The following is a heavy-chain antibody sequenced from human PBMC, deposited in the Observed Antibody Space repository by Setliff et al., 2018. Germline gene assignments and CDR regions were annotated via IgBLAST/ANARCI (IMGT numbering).Heavy chain of an antibody. CDR2: IYYSGNT. D-gene: IGHD3-3*01. CDR1: GFTFSSYA. Sequence: PGGSLRLSCAASGFTFSSYAMSWIRQPPGKGLEWIGSIYYSGNTNYNPSLKSRVTISIDTSKNQFSLKLSSVTAADTAVYHCARGKTFFGAFIRAFDIWGQGRMVTVSS. V-gene: IGHV4-59*01. CDR3: ARGKTFFGAFIRAFDI. J-gene: IGHJ3*02.